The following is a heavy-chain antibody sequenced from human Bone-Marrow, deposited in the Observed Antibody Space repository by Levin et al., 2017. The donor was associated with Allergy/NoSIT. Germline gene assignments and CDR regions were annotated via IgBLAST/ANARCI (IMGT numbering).Heavy chain of an antibody. Sequence: PVASVKVSCKASGYTFASHGFSWVRQAPGQGLEWVGWISAYDGDTSYAQRLQGRVTMTTDTSTNTAYMELRSLSSDDTAVYYCARDTIAAGGLFDYWGQGSLVTVSS. CDR1: GYTFASHG. V-gene: IGHV1-18*01. D-gene: IGHD6-13*01. CDR2: ISAYDGDT. J-gene: IGHJ4*02. CDR3: ARDTIAAGGLFDY.